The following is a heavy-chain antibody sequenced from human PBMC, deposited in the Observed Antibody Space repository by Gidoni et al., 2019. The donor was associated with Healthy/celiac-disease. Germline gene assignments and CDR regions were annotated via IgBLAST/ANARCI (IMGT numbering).Heavy chain of an antibody. CDR2: INHSGST. Sequence: QVQLQQWGAGLLKPSETLSLTCAVYGGSFSGYYWSWIRQPPGKGLEWIGEINHSGSTNYNPSLKSRVTRSVDTSKNQFSLKLSSVTAADTAVYYCARRAAKFSFDPWGQGTLVTVSS. V-gene: IGHV4-34*01. CDR1: GGSFSGYY. J-gene: IGHJ5*02. CDR3: ARRAAKFSFDP.